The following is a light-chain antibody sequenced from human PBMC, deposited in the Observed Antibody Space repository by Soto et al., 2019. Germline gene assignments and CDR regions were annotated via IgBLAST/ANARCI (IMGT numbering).Light chain of an antibody. CDR2: EVT. CDR3: SSYTIKNTWV. V-gene: IGLV2-14*01. Sequence: QSALTQSASVTGSPGQSITISCTGTTSDVGGYDRVSWFQQYPGTAPKLMIYEVTNRPSGVSDRFSGSKSVNTASLTISGLQPEDEADYYCSSYTIKNTWVFGGGTQLTVL. CDR1: TSDVGGYDR. J-gene: IGLJ3*02.